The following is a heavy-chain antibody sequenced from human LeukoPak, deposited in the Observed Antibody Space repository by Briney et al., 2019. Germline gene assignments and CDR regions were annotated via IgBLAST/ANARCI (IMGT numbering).Heavy chain of an antibody. CDR2: INPNSGGT. Sequence: GASVKVSCKASGYTFTGYYMHWVRQAPGQGLEWMGWINPNSGGTNYAQKFQGRVTMTRDTSISTAYMELSRLRSDDTAVYYCARDRRGYSYGYHFCWGQGTLVTVSS. J-gene: IGHJ4*02. CDR3: ARDRRGYSYGYHFC. D-gene: IGHD5-18*01. V-gene: IGHV1-2*02. CDR1: GYTFTGYY.